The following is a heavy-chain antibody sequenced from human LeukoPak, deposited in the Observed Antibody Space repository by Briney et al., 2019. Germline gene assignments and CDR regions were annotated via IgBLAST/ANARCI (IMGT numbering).Heavy chain of an antibody. V-gene: IGHV3-23*01. D-gene: IGHD1-14*01. Sequence: GGSLRLSCAASGFTFSSYAMSWVRQTPGKGLEWVSTISGSGRSTYSADSVKDRFTTSRDNSKNTLYLQMNSLRAEDTAVYYCAKREPDYYYFYLDVWGKGTAVTVSS. CDR3: AKREPDYYYFYLDV. CDR1: GFTFSSYA. CDR2: ISGSGRST. J-gene: IGHJ6*03.